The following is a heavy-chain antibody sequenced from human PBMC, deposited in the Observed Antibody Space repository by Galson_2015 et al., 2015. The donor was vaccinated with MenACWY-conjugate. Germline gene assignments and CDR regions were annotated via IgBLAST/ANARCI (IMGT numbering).Heavy chain of an antibody. CDR3: AKGEGITVAAYCDY. Sequence: SLRLSCAASGFTFSIYGMHWVRQAPGKGLEWLAFIRHGGSNTYYADSVKGRFTVSRDNSKNMLYLEMNSLRTEDSAVYYCAKGEGITVAAYCDYWGQGTRVIVSS. CDR2: IRHGGSNT. CDR1: GFTFSIYG. J-gene: IGHJ4*02. D-gene: IGHD6-19*01. V-gene: IGHV3-30*02.